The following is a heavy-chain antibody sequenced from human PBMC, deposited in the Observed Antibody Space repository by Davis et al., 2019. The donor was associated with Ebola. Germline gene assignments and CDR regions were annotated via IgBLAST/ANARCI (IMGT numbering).Heavy chain of an antibody. CDR2: ISISSGFT. Sequence: GESLKISSAASGFSFSDYYMSWIRQAPGKGLEWVSYISISSGFTNYADSVKGRFTISRDNAKNSLYLQMNSLRAEDTAVYYCARGPRKMATTNFDYWGQGTLVTVSS. D-gene: IGHD5-24*01. J-gene: IGHJ4*02. CDR3: ARGPRKMATTNFDY. CDR1: GFSFSDYY. V-gene: IGHV3-11*06.